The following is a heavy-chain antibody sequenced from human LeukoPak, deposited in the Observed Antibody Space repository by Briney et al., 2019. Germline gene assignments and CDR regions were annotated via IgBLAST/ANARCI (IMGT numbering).Heavy chain of an antibody. J-gene: IGHJ1*01. D-gene: IGHD6-6*01. Sequence: ASVKVSCKASGYTFTGYYMHWVRQAPGQGLEWMGWINPNSGGTNYAQKFQGRVTMTRDTSIITAYMELSRLRSDDTAVYYCAHSINSSSFYFQHWGQGTLVTVSS. CDR2: INPNSGGT. CDR1: GYTFTGYY. V-gene: IGHV1-2*02. CDR3: AHSINSSSFYFQH.